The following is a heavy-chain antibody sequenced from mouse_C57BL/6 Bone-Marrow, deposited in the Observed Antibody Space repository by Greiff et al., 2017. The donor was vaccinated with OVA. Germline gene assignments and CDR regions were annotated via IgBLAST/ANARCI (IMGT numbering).Heavy chain of an antibody. D-gene: IGHD1-1*01. CDR1: GFTFSSYG. J-gene: IGHJ2*01. V-gene: IGHV5-6*01. Sequence: EVKLMESGGDLVKPGGSLKLSCAASGFTFSSYGMSWVRQTPDKRLEWVATISSGGSYTYYPDSVKGRFTISRDNAKNTLYLQMSSLKSEETAMYYGARGGLRYCFDDWGQGTTLTVSS. CDR2: ISSGGSYT. CDR3: ARGGLRYCFDD.